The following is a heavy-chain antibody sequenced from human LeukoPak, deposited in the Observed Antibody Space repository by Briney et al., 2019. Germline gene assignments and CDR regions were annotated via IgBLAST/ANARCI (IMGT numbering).Heavy chain of an antibody. CDR1: GGSFSGYY. D-gene: IGHD5-18*01. Sequence: SETLSLTCAVYGGSFSGYYWSWIRQPPGKGLEWIGEINHSGSTNYNPSLKSRVTISVDTSKTQFSLNLNSVTAADTAVYYCARAVSEYTYGTRFDYWGQGTLVTVSS. V-gene: IGHV4-34*01. CDR3: ARAVSEYTYGTRFDY. CDR2: INHSGST. J-gene: IGHJ4*02.